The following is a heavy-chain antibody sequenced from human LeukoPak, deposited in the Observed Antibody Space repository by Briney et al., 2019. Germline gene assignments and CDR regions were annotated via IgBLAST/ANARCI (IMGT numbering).Heavy chain of an antibody. J-gene: IGHJ4*02. CDR3: ARDQYDTWSRRGNFDS. Sequence: GGSLRLSCVVSGFTFSNYWLSWVRQAPGRGLEWVANINQAGSDKNYVDSVKGRFTISRDNTKNSLYLQMNSLRAEDTAVFYCARDQYDTWSRRGNFDSWGQGTLVIVSS. D-gene: IGHD3-3*01. V-gene: IGHV3-7*03. CDR2: INQAGSDK. CDR1: GFTFSNYW.